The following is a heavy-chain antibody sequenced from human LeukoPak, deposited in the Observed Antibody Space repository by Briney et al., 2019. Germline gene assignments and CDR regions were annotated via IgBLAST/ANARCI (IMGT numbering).Heavy chain of an antibody. CDR2: ISGSGGST. V-gene: IGHV3-23*01. Sequence: PGGSLRLSCAASGFTFSSYAMSWVRQAPGKGLEWVSAISGSGGSTYYADSVKGRFTISRDNSKNTLYLQMNSLRAEDTAVYYCAKDIDIFEDGIYYFDYWGQGTLVTVSS. CDR1: GFTFSSYA. D-gene: IGHD3-9*01. J-gene: IGHJ4*02. CDR3: AKDIDIFEDGIYYFDY.